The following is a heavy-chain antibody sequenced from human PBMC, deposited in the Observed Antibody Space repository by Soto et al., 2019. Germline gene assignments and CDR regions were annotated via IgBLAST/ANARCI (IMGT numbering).Heavy chain of an antibody. Sequence: QVQLQQWGAGLLKPSETLSLTCAVYGGSFSGYYWSWIRQPPGKGLEWIGEINHSGNTNYKPSLKSRVTIPVDTSKNPFSLKLSSVTAADTAVYYCARGNSLWYYSGMDVWGQGTTVTVSS. V-gene: IGHV4-34*01. CDR3: ARGNSLWYYSGMDV. D-gene: IGHD3-16*01. CDR1: GGSFSGYY. J-gene: IGHJ6*02. CDR2: INHSGNT.